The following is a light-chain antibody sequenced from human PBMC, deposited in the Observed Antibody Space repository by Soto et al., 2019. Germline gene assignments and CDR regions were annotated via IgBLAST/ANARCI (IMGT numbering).Light chain of an antibody. CDR1: QSVSNVY. CDR3: QQQGT. CDR2: DTS. Sequence: EIVLTQSPGTLSLSPGERATLSCRASQSVSNVYLAWYQQKPGQAPRLLIYDTSRRATGIPDRFSGSGSATEYTLTISRLEPEDFAVYYCQQQGTFGQGTKLEIK. J-gene: IGKJ2*01. V-gene: IGKV3-20*01.